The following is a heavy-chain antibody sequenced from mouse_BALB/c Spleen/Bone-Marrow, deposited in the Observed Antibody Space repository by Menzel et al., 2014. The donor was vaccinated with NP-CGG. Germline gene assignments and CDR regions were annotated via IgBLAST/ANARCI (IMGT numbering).Heavy chain of an antibody. V-gene: IGHV5-4*02. CDR1: GFTFSDYY. J-gene: IGHJ1*01. D-gene: IGHD1-1*01. Sequence: EVKLMESGGGLMKPGGSLKLSCAASGFTFSDYYMYWVRQTPEKRLEWVATISNGGSYTYYPDSVKGRFTISRDNAKNNLYLQMSRLKAEDTAMYYCARDSLYYYGSSYGYFDVWGAGTTVTVSS. CDR3: ARDSLYYYGSSYGYFDV. CDR2: ISNGGSYT.